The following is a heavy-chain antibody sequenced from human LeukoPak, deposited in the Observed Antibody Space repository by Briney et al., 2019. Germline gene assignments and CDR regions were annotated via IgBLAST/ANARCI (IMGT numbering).Heavy chain of an antibody. CDR1: GFTVSSNY. Sequence: QPGGSLRLSCAASGFTVSSNYMSWVRQAPGKGLEWVSVIYSGGSTSYADSVKGRLTISRDNSKNTLYLQMNSLRADDTAVYYCARAGQWPNFYYFDYWGQGTLLTVSS. D-gene: IGHD6-19*01. CDR3: ARAGQWPNFYYFDY. CDR2: IYSGGST. J-gene: IGHJ4*02. V-gene: IGHV3-53*01.